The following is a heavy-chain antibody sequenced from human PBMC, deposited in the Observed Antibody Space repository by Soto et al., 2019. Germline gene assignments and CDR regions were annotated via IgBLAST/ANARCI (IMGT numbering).Heavy chain of an antibody. J-gene: IGHJ6*04. Sequence: QVQLVQSGAEVKKPGSSVKASCKASGGTFSSYAISWVRQAPGQGLEWMEGIIPIFGTPNYAQNFQGRVTITADASTSTAYMELSSLRSEDTAVYYCARVPRAGSAYYYYGMDVWGKGNTVTVSS. V-gene: IGHV1-69*01. CDR1: GGTFSSYA. D-gene: IGHD1-1*01. CDR2: IIPIFGTP. CDR3: ARVPRAGSAYYYYGMDV.